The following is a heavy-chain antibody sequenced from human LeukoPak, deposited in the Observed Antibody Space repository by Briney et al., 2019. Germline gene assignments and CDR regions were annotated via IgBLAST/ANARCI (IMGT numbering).Heavy chain of an antibody. CDR2: IYYSGST. J-gene: IGHJ1*01. V-gene: IGHV4-61*01. Sequence: SETLSLTCTVSGGSISSSSYYWSWIRQPPGKGLEWIGYIYYSGSTNYNPSLKSRVTISVDTSKNQFSLKLSSVTAADTAVYYCARVYYDSSGWHFQHWGQGTLVTVSS. CDR3: ARVYYDSSGWHFQH. CDR1: GGSISSSSYY. D-gene: IGHD3-22*01.